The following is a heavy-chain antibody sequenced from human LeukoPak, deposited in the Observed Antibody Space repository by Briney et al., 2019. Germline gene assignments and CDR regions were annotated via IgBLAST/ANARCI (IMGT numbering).Heavy chain of an antibody. CDR2: IHPNSGGT. Sequence: VASVKVSCKASGYTFTSYGISWVRQAPGQGLEWMGWIHPNSGGTNYAQKFQGRVTMTRDTSISTAYLDLSRLRSDDTAVYYCARVVVRDANNYKDYWGQGTLVTVSS. CDR3: ARVVVRDANNYKDY. V-gene: IGHV1-2*02. D-gene: IGHD5-24*01. J-gene: IGHJ4*02. CDR1: GYTFTSYG.